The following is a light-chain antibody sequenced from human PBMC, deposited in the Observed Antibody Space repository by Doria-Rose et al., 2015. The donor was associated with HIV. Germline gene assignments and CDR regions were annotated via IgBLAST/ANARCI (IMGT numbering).Light chain of an antibody. CDR1: QSLLHTIGYNY. CDR2: LGS. CDR3: MQALQTPYT. Sequence: PGQPASISCRSSQSLLHTIGYNYLDWYLQKPGQSPQLLIYLGSNRASGVPDRFSGSGSGTDFTLKISRVEAEDVGVYYCMQALQTPYTFGQGTRLEIK. V-gene: IGKV2-28*01. J-gene: IGKJ2*01.